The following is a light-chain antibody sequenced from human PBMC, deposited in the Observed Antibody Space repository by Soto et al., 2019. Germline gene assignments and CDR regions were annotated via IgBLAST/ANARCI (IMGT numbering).Light chain of an antibody. CDR2: EGS. J-gene: IGLJ1*01. Sequence: QSVLTQPASVSGSPGQSITISCTGTSSDVGSYNLVSWYQQHPGKAPKLMIYEGSKRPSGVSNRFSGSKSGNTASLTISGLQAEDEADYSCCSYAGSRRVFGTGTKLTVL. CDR1: SSDVGSYNL. CDR3: CSYAGSRRV. V-gene: IGLV2-23*01.